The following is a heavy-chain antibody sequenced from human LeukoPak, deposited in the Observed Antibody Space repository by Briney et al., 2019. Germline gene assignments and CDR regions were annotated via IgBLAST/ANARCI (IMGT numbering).Heavy chain of an antibody. CDR3: ARLGLDDFWSGSYYFDY. J-gene: IGHJ4*02. V-gene: IGHV4-59*01. CDR2: IYYSGST. Sequence: SETLSLTCTVSGGSISSYYWSWIRQPPGKGLEWIGYIYYSGSTNYNPSLKSRVTISVDMSKNQFSLKLSSVTAADTALYYCARLGLDDFWSGSYYFDYWGQGTLVTVSS. CDR1: GGSISSYY. D-gene: IGHD3-3*01.